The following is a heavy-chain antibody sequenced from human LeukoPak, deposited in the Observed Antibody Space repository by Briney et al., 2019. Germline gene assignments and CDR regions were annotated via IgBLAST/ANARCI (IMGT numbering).Heavy chain of an antibody. D-gene: IGHD3-16*01. Sequence: ASVKVSCKASGYTFTGYYMHWVRQAPGQGLEWMGWINPNSGGTNSAQKFQGRVTMTRDTSISTAYMELSRLRSDDTAVYYCARDIKRSRARWENLGLDPWGQGTLVTVSS. J-gene: IGHJ5*02. CDR3: ARDIKRSRARWENLGLDP. V-gene: IGHV1-2*02. CDR2: INPNSGGT. CDR1: GYTFTGYY.